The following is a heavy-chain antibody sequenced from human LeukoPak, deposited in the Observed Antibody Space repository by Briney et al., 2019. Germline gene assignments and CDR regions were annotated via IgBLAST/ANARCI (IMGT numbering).Heavy chain of an antibody. D-gene: IGHD3-22*01. CDR3: TRLTPMIVVID. V-gene: IGHV4-61*02. Sequence: PSETLCLTCAVSGCSISSCGYYWSWSPQPTGMGLEWIGRIYTSGSTNYNPSLKSRVTISVDTSKNQFSLKLSSVTAADTAVYYCTRLTPMIVVIDWGQGTLVTVSS. CDR1: GCSISSCGYY. CDR2: IYTSGST. J-gene: IGHJ4*02.